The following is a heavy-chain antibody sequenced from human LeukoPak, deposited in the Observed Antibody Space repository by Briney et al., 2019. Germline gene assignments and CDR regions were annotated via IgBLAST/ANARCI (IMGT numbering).Heavy chain of an antibody. D-gene: IGHD6-19*01. CDR3: ARLTSGWDY. CDR1: GYTFTSNY. J-gene: IGHJ4*02. Sequence: ASGKVSCKAVGYTFTSNYMHWVRQAPGQGKEWMGWINPNSGGTNYAQKFQGRVTMTRDTSISTAYMELSRLRSDDTAVYYCARLTSGWDYWGQGTLVTVSS. CDR2: INPNSGGT. V-gene: IGHV1-2*02.